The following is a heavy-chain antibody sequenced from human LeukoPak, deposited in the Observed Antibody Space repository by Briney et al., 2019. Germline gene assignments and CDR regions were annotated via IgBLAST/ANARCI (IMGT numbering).Heavy chain of an antibody. V-gene: IGHV3-30-3*01. CDR1: GFTFSNYA. Sequence: PGGSLRLSCASSGFTFSNYALHWVRQAPGKGLEWVAMISYDGSNKYYADSVKGRFTISRDNSNNTLFLQMSSLRLEDTAVYYCARDHLFFYYWGQGTLVTVSS. CDR2: ISYDGSNK. CDR3: ARDHLFFYY. J-gene: IGHJ4*02.